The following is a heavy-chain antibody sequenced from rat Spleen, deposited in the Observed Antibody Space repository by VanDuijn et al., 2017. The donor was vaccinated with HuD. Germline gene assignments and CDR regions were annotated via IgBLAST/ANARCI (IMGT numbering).Heavy chain of an antibody. J-gene: IGHJ2*01. D-gene: IGHD1-6*01. CDR1: GFTFHNYW. Sequence: EVQLVESGGGLVQPGRSLKLSCVASGFTFHNYWMTWIRQAPGKGLEWISSITTTGGSTYYSGSVKGRFTISRDNAKSTLYLQMDSLKSEDTATYYCTTWDYWHNRFDYWGQGVMVTVSS. CDR2: ITTTGGST. CDR3: TTWDYWHNRFDY. V-gene: IGHV5-31*01.